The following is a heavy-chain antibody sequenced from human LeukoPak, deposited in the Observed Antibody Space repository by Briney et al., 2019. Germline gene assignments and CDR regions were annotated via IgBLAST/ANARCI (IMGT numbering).Heavy chain of an antibody. J-gene: IGHJ4*02. CDR1: GFTFSSYG. Sequence: GGSLRLSCAASGFTFSSYGMHWVRQAPGKGLEWVAFIRYDGSNKYYADYVKGRFTISRENSKNTLYLQMNSLRAEDTAVYYCAKDLGGIISSSPYYFDYWGQGTLVTVSS. CDR3: AKDLGGIISSSPYYFDY. CDR2: IRYDGSNK. D-gene: IGHD6-13*01. V-gene: IGHV3-30*02.